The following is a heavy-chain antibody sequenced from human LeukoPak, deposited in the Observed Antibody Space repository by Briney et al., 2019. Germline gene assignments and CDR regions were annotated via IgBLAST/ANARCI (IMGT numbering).Heavy chain of an antibody. CDR2: ISGSGGST. Sequence: GGSLRLSCAASGFTFSNYAMSWVRQAPGKGLEWVSAISGSGGSTYYADSVKGRFTISRDNSKNTLYLQMNSLRAEDTAVYYCAKDMDGSGSPGLGMDVWGQGTTVTVSS. J-gene: IGHJ6*02. CDR3: AKDMDGSGSPGLGMDV. V-gene: IGHV3-23*01. CDR1: GFTFSNYA. D-gene: IGHD3-10*01.